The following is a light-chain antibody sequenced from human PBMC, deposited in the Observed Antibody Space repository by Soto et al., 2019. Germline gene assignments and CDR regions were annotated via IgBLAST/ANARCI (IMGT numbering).Light chain of an antibody. CDR1: QSVSSSY. CDR3: QLSGT. CDR2: GAS. V-gene: IGKV3-20*01. J-gene: IGKJ4*01. Sequence: EIVLTQSPGTLSLSPGERATLSCRASQSVSSSYLAWYQQKPGQAPRLLIYGASSRATGIPDRFSGSGSGTDFTLTISRLEPEDFAVYYCQLSGTFGGGTKVEIK.